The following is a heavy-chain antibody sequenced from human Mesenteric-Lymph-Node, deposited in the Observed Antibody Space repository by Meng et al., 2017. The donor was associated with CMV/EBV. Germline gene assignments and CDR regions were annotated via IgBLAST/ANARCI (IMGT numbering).Heavy chain of an antibody. CDR1: GFTFSSYG. CDR3: AKTSNSYYYGMDV. CDR2: IRYDGSNK. V-gene: IGHV3-30*02. J-gene: IGHJ6*02. Sequence: GESLKISCAASGFTFSSYGMHWVRQAPGKGLEWVAFIRYDGSNKYYADSVKGRFTISRDNSKNTLYLQMNSLRAEDTAVYYCAKTSNSYYYGMDVWGQGTTVTVSS.